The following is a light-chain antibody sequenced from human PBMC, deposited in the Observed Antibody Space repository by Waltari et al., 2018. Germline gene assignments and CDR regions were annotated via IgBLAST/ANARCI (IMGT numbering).Light chain of an antibody. CDR3: QQYGSSPVT. CDR2: AAS. CDR1: QSLSSYF. V-gene: IGKV3-20*01. Sequence: EIVLTQSPDTLSLSPGDVATLPCRARQSLSSYFLAWYQHKPGQVPRLLIYAASSRATGIPGRFSGGKSGTDFILTISRLEPEDFAVYYCQQYGSSPVTFGQGTRLEIK. J-gene: IGKJ5*01.